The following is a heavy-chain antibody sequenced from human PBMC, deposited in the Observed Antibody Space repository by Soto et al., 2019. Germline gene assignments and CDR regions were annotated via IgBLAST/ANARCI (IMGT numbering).Heavy chain of an antibody. CDR2: ISYDASNK. CDR1: GFTFRDYA. D-gene: IGHD6-6*01. V-gene: IGHV3-30-3*01. Sequence: QVELVESGGGVVQPGRSLRLSCAASGFTFRDYAMHWVRQAPGKGLEWVPLISYDASNKYLAESVKGRFTISRDNSKNTLYLEMNSLRVEVTGLYYCARQAMAARKVYSSDLDVWGQGTTVIVTS. CDR3: ARQAMAARKVYSSDLDV. J-gene: IGHJ6*02.